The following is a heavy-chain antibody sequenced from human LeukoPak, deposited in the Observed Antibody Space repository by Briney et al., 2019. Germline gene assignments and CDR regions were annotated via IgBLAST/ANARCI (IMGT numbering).Heavy chain of an antibody. CDR1: GFTLSNYW. V-gene: IGHV3-7*01. D-gene: IGHD1-26*01. Sequence: GGSLRLSCAASGFTLSNYWMTWVRQAPGKGLEWVANIKQDASETWYVDSVKGRFTISRDNAKNSLYLQMNSLRAEDTVVYYCVRDTGGSGSYPDYWGQGTLVTVSS. J-gene: IGHJ4*02. CDR3: VRDTGGSGSYPDY. CDR2: IKQDASET.